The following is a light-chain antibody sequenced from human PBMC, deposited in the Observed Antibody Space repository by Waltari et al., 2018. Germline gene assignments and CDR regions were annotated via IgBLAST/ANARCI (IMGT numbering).Light chain of an antibody. CDR1: IDDVGGYNY. J-gene: IGLJ6*01. Sequence: HSVLTQPASVSGFPGQSITISCTGTIDDVGGYNYVSWYHVRPNEALKLLLYDVHNAASGVSGRFSGSKSGNTASLTISGLQAEDEGDYYCNSFTSGGSLLPFGSGTKVTVL. CDR2: DVH. V-gene: IGLV2-14*03. CDR3: NSFTSGGSLLP.